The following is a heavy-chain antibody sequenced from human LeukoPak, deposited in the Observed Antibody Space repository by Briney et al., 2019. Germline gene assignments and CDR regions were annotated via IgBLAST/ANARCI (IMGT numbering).Heavy chain of an antibody. Sequence: ASVKVSCKASGYTFTSYGIIWVRQAPGQGLEWMGWISAYNGNTNYAQKLQGRVTMTTDTSTSTAYMELRSLRSDDTAVYYCAREGYGSGSYYSQYYFDYWGQGTLVTVSS. CDR1: GYTFTSYG. V-gene: IGHV1-18*01. CDR2: ISAYNGNT. D-gene: IGHD3-10*01. CDR3: AREGYGSGSYYSQYYFDY. J-gene: IGHJ4*02.